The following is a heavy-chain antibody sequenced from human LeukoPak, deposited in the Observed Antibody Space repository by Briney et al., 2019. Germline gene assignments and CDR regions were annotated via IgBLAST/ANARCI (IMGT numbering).Heavy chain of an antibody. CDR3: ARESGRDSSSWYIAVDRYGVDV. D-gene: IGHD6-13*01. CDR2: INPSGGST. Sequence: ASVKVSCKASGYTFTSYYMHWVRQAPGQGLEWMGIINPSGGSTSYAQKFQGRVTMTRDTSTSTVYMELSSLRSEDTAVYYCARESGRDSSSWYIAVDRYGVDVWGQGTTVTVSS. J-gene: IGHJ6*02. V-gene: IGHV1-46*01. CDR1: GYTFTSYY.